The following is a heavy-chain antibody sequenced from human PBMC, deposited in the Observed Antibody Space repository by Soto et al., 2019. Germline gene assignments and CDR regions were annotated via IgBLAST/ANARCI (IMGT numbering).Heavy chain of an antibody. CDR3: ARDRFLEWFPDHYGMDV. J-gene: IGHJ6*02. CDR1: ADTFTSYY. CDR2: INPNGGST. V-gene: IGHV1-46*01. Sequence: ASVKVSCKAPADTFTSYYIHWVRQAPGHGLEWMGIINPNGGSTRFAQTFQGRITMTTDTSTSTVYMELSSLRSEDTAVYYCARDRFLEWFPDHYGMDVWGQGTTVTVSS. D-gene: IGHD3-3*01.